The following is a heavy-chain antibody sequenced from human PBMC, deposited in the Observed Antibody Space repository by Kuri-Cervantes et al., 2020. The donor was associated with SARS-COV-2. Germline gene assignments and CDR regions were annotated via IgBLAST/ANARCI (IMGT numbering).Heavy chain of an antibody. CDR3: ARYRHCSSTGCYGGYYMDV. J-gene: IGHJ6*03. CDR1: GGTFSSYA. V-gene: IGHV1-18*01. D-gene: IGHD2-2*01. Sequence: ASVKVSCKASGGTFSSYAISWVRQAPGQGLEWMGWSSGYNGNTNYAQKVQGRVTMTADISTSTAYMELRRLRSDDTAVYYCARYRHCSSTGCYGGYYMDVWGKGTAVTGSS. CDR2: SSGYNGNT.